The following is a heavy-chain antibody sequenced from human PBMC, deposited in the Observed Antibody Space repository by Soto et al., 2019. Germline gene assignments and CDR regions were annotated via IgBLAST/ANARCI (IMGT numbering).Heavy chain of an antibody. Sequence: GGSLRLSCAASGFTFSSYSMNWVRQAPGKGLEWVSSISSSSSYIYYADSVKGRFTISRDNAKNSLYLQMNSLRAEDTAVYYCARPYYDFWSGYSRRPGVDYWGQGTLVTVSS. CDR1: GFTFSSYS. CDR3: ARPYYDFWSGYSRRPGVDY. J-gene: IGHJ4*02. V-gene: IGHV3-21*01. CDR2: ISSSSSYI. D-gene: IGHD3-3*01.